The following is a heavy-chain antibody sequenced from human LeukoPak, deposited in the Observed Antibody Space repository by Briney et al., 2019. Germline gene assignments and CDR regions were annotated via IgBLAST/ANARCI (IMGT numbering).Heavy chain of an antibody. CDR1: GGAISSGSYY. Sequence: SQTLSLTCTVSGGAISSGSYYWSWIRQPAGRGLEWIGRIDTSGSTNYNPSLKSRVTISVDTSKNQSSLKLSSVTAADTAVYYCARDFLTGTVFGVVHNWFDPWGQGTLVTVSS. CDR3: ARDFLTGTVFGVVHNWFDP. CDR2: IDTSGST. J-gene: IGHJ5*02. V-gene: IGHV4-61*02. D-gene: IGHD3-3*01.